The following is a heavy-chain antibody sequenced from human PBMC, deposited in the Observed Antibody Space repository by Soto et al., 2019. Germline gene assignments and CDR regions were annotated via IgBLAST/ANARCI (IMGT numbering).Heavy chain of an antibody. CDR3: ARSITIFGVVIINPVYYYYGMDV. CDR2: IIPIFGTA. V-gene: IGHV1-69*13. Sequence: GAPVKVSCKASWGPFSNHAIRWARQAPGEGAEWMGGIIPIFGTANYAQKFQGRVTITADESTSTAYVELSSLRSEDTAVYYCARSITIFGVVIINPVYYYYGMDVWGQGTTVTVSS. D-gene: IGHD3-3*01. CDR1: WGPFSNHA. J-gene: IGHJ6*02.